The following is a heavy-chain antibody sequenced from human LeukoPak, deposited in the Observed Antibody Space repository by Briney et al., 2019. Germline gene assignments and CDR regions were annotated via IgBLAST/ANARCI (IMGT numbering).Heavy chain of an antibody. V-gene: IGHV3-21*01. J-gene: IGHJ4*02. D-gene: IGHD4-23*01. CDR3: VRGPSTPNY. CDR1: GFTFGLSN. Sequence: GGSLRLSCIASGFTFGLSNMNWVRQAPGKGLEWVSSISSSSSYIYYADSVRGRFTVTRDNAKKSLFLHMNNLRAEDTALYYCVRGPSTPNYWGQGTLVTVSS. CDR2: ISSSSSYI.